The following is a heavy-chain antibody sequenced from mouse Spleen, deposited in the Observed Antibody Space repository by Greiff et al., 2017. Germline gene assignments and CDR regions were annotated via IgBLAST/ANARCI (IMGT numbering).Heavy chain of an antibody. CDR2: IYPRSGNT. J-gene: IGHJ2*01. CDR1: GYTFTSYG. Sequence: VQRVESGAELARPGASVKLSCKASGYTFTSYGISWVKQRTGQGLEWIGEIYPRSGNTYYNEKFKGKATLTADKSSSTAYMELRSLTSEDSAVYFCASHSSGSYYWGQGTTLTVSS. CDR3: ASHSSGSYY. D-gene: IGHD3-2*02. V-gene: IGHV1-81*01.